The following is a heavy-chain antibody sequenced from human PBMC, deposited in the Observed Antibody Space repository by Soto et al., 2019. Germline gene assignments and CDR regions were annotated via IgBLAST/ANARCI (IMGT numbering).Heavy chain of an antibody. D-gene: IGHD1-26*01. CDR1: GFTFSSYG. CDR3: AREVVGATFYYYYYYGMDV. Sequence: QVQLVESGGGVVQPGRSLRLSCAASGFTFSSYGMHWVRQAPGKGLEWVAVIWYDGSNKYYADSVKGRFTISRDNSKNTLYLQMNSLRAEDKAVYYCAREVVGATFYYYYYYGMDVWGQGTTVTVSS. CDR2: IWYDGSNK. V-gene: IGHV3-33*01. J-gene: IGHJ6*02.